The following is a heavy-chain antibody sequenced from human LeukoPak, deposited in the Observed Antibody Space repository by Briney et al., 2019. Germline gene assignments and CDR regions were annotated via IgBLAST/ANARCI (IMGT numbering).Heavy chain of an antibody. CDR3: ARDFLGGLRGNFDY. Sequence: GASVKASSRASGYTFTSYYMHWGRRAPGQGRQWMGRINHNSGGTNYAQKFQGRVTMTRDTSISTAYLELSRLRSDDTAVYYCARDFLGGLRGNFDYWGQGTLVTVSS. CDR1: GYTFTSYY. J-gene: IGHJ4*02. CDR2: INHNSGGT. V-gene: IGHV1-2*06. D-gene: IGHD5/OR15-5a*01.